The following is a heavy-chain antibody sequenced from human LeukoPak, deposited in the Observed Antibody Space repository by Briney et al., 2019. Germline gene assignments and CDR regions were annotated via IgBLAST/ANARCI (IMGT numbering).Heavy chain of an antibody. J-gene: IGHJ4*02. D-gene: IGHD6-13*01. CDR2: INHSGST. V-gene: IGHV4-34*01. CDR3: ARALAAADSFDC. Sequence: SETLSLTCAVYGGSFSGYYWSWIRQPPGKGLEWIGEINHSGSTNYNPSLKSRVTISVDTSKNQFSLKLSSVTAADTAVYYCARALAAADSFDCWGQGTLVTVSS. CDR1: GGSFSGYY.